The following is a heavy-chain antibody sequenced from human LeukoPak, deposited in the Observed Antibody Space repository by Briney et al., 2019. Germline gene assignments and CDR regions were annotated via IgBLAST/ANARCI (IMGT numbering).Heavy chain of an antibody. D-gene: IGHD3-10*01. V-gene: IGHV4-39*01. CDR3: ARLQVRGFHYFDY. CDR2: IYYSGIT. CDR1: GGSISSSSYY. J-gene: IGHJ4*02. Sequence: SETLSLXCTVSGGSISSSSYYWGWIRQPPVKGLEWIGSIYYSGITYYNPSLKSRVTISVDTSKNQFSLKLSSVTAADTAVYYCARLQVRGFHYFDYWGQGTLVTVSS.